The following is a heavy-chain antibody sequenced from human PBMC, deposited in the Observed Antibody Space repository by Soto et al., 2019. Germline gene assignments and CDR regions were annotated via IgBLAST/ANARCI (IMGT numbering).Heavy chain of an antibody. V-gene: IGHV1-58*02. CDR2: IGVGSGNT. Sequence: SVKISCKASGFTITSSAIMSVLQDRGQRLEWIGWIGVGSGNTNYALKFQGRVTSTRDTSASTAYMEMSSLRSEDTAVYYCARVVAGGEWLVLSPTDAFDIWGQGTMVTVSS. J-gene: IGHJ3*02. D-gene: IGHD6-19*01. CDR1: GFTITSSA. CDR3: ARVVAGGEWLVLSPTDAFDI.